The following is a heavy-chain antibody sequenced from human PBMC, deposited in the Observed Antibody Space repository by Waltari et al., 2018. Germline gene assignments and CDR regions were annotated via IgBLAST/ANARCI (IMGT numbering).Heavy chain of an antibody. Sequence: EVQVVESGGGLVKPGGSLRLSCVGSGFSFSVYGMNWVRQAPGKGLEWVSAVSSSSTYTYYADSVKGRFSISRDNAKNSLYLQMDSLRADDTALYYCARGIAGDSYYYFDSWGQGTLVTVSS. CDR1: GFSFSVYG. CDR3: ARGIAGDSYYYFDS. V-gene: IGHV3-21*01. J-gene: IGHJ4*02. CDR2: VSSSSTYT. D-gene: IGHD2-21*02.